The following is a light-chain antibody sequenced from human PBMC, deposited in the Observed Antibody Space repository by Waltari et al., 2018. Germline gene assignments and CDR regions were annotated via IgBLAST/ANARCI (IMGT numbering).Light chain of an antibody. V-gene: IGKV3-20*01. CDR3: QHNVKLPVT. CDR1: QSVSRG. Sequence: EIVLTQSPGTLSLSPGERATLSCRASQSVSRGLVWYQQKPGQAPRLLIYGESTRAAGVPDRFSGSGSGTDVSLTISRLDPEDFAVYYWQHNVKLPVTVVQGTKVEI. CDR2: GES. J-gene: IGKJ1*01.